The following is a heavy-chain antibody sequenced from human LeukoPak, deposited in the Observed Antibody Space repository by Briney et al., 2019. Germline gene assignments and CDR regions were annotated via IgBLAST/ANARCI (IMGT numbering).Heavy chain of an antibody. CDR3: AKVEDGPNYYGRLDYYYYGMDV. CDR1: GFTFSHYT. D-gene: IGHD3-10*01. Sequence: PGGSLRLSCAASGFTFSHYTMNWIRQAPGKGLEWVAVISYDGSNKYYADSVKGRFTISRDNSKNTLYLQMNSLRAEDTAVYYCAKVEDGPNYYGRLDYYYYGMDVWGQGTTVTVSS. J-gene: IGHJ6*02. V-gene: IGHV3-30*18. CDR2: ISYDGSNK.